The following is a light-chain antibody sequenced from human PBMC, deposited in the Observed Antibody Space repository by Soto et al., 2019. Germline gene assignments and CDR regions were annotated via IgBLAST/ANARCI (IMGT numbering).Light chain of an antibody. CDR3: QQRSNWPPLLT. CDR1: QSINSNY. Sequence: EIVLTQSPGTLSLSPGERATLSCRASQSINSNYLAWYQQKPGQAPRFIMYGASTRATGIPDRFSGSGSGTDFTLTISSLEPEDFAVYYCQQRSNWPPLLTFGGGTKVEIK. V-gene: IGKV3D-20*02. CDR2: GAS. J-gene: IGKJ4*01.